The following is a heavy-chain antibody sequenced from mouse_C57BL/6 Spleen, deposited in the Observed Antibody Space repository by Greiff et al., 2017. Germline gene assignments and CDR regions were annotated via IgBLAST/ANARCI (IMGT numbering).Heavy chain of an antibody. D-gene: IGHD2-3*01. J-gene: IGHJ4*01. CDR1: GYTFTSYW. CDR3: ARCDGYAYAMDD. CDR2: IYPGSGST. Sequence: QVQLQQPGAELVKPGASVKMSCKASGYTFTSYWITWVKQRPGQGLEWIGDIYPGSGSTNYNEKFKSKATLTVDTSSSTAYMQLSSLTSEASAVYYCARCDGYAYAMDDWGQGTSVTVSS. V-gene: IGHV1-55*01.